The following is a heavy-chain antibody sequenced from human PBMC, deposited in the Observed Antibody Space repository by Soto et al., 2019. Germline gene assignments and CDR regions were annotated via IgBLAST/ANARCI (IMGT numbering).Heavy chain of an antibody. J-gene: IGHJ6*02. V-gene: IGHV4-59*01. CDR2: IYYSGST. Sequence: PSETLSLTCTVSGGSISSYYWSWIRQPPGRGLEWIGYIYYSGSTNYNPSLKSRVTISVDTSKNQFSLKLSSVTAADTAVYYCARINRVDTTMVTPNHYYYAMDVWGQGTTVTVSS. D-gene: IGHD5-18*01. CDR1: GGSISSYY. CDR3: ARINRVDTTMVTPNHYYYAMDV.